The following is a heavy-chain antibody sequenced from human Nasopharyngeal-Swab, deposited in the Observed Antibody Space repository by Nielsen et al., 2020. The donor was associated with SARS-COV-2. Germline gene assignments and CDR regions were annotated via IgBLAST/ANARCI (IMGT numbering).Heavy chain of an antibody. Sequence: GESLKISCTASGFTFGDYAMSWFRQAPGKGLEWVGFIRSKAYGGTTEYAASVKGRFTISRDDSKSIAYLQMNSLKTEDTAVYYCTRFRPPYYDILTDSSPTYYFDYWGQGTLVTVSS. J-gene: IGHJ4*02. D-gene: IGHD3-9*01. CDR3: TRFRPPYYDILTDSSPTYYFDY. CDR1: GFTFGDYA. CDR2: IRSKAYGGTT. V-gene: IGHV3-49*03.